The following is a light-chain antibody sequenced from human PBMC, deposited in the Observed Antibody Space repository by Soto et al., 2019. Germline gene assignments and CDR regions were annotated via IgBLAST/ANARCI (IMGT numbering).Light chain of an antibody. Sequence: DIVSTQLLAALSSSPAERATLACRVSQRVSSFLAGYHQKPVLAPRLLIYDASNLATGIPARFSGSGSGTDFALTNTSIEPAKFLVYSCQPRSNWRLTCSRGTEVDIK. CDR1: QRVSSF. V-gene: IGKV3-11*01. J-gene: IGKJ3*01. CDR3: QPRSNWRLT. CDR2: DAS.